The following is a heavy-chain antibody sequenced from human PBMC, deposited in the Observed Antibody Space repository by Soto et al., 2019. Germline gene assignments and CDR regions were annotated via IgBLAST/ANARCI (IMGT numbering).Heavy chain of an antibody. CDR3: ARGGGVGVAGSAAFDM. J-gene: IGHJ3*02. Sequence: QLHLVQSGAVVKKPGASVTVSCSASGYPVTAYYMHWVRQAPGRGLEWMGGINPATGAAKYTQTFLGRGTMTRDPPTSKVFMEQSGLTSWDTAVFYCARGGGVGVAGSAAFDMWGQGTLVTVSS. D-gene: IGHD3-3*01. CDR2: INPATGAA. V-gene: IGHV1-2*02. CDR1: GYPVTAYY.